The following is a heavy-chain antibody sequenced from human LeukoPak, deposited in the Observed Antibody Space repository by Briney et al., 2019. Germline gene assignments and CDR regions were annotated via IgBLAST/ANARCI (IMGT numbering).Heavy chain of an antibody. CDR1: GFTFSSYA. V-gene: IGHV4-34*01. CDR2: INHSGST. D-gene: IGHD3-16*01. CDR3: ARARGSFTYYFDY. J-gene: IGHJ4*02. Sequence: PGGSLRLSCAASGFTFSSYAMSWVRQAPGKGLEWIGEINHSGSTNYNPSLKSRVTISVDTSENQFSLKLSSVTAADTAVYYCARARGSFTYYFDYWGQGTLVTVSS.